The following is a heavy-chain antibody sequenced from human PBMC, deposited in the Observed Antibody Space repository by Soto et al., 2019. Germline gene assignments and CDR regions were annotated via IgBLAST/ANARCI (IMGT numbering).Heavy chain of an antibody. CDR2: IIPIFNST. CDR3: AREGRGKKAGYNGLVSLGY. V-gene: IGHV1-69*06. J-gene: IGHJ4*02. D-gene: IGHD2-2*02. CDR1: GSRFSNYV. Sequence: SVKVSCKVSGSRFSNYVISWVRQAPGHGLEWLGRIIPIFNSTQYAKSVQGRVTITADKSTSTASLELSSLRSDDTAVYYCAREGRGKKAGYNGLVSLGYWGQGTLVTVSS.